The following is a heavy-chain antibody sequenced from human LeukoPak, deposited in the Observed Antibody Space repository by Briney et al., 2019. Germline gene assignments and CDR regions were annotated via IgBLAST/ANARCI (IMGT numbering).Heavy chain of an antibody. CDR3: AKSLGRTGPDAFDI. CDR2: ISYDGSNK. V-gene: IGHV3-30*18. D-gene: IGHD1-26*01. J-gene: IGHJ3*02. Sequence: GGSLRLSCAASGFTFSSYGIHWVRQAPGKGLEWVAVISYDGSNKYYADSVKGRFTISRDNSKNTLYLQMNSLRAGDTAVYYCAKSLGRTGPDAFDIWGQGTMVTVSS. CDR1: GFTFSSYG.